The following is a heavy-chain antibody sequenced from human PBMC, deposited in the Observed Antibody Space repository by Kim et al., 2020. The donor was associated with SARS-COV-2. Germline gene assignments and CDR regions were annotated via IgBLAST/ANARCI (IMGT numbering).Heavy chain of an antibody. V-gene: IGHV4-34*01. Sequence: SETLSLTCAVYGGSFSGYYWSWIRQPPGKGLEWIGEINHSGSTNYNPSLKSRVTISVDTSKNQFSLKLSSVTAADTAVYYCARGGKYSSSSGGYYFDYRGQGTLVTVSS. CDR1: GGSFSGYY. CDR2: INHSGST. CDR3: ARGGKYSSSSGGYYFDY. D-gene: IGHD6-6*01. J-gene: IGHJ4*02.